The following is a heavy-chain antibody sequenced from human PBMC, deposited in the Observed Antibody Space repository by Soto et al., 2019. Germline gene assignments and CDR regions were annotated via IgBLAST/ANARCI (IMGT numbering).Heavy chain of an antibody. J-gene: IGHJ4*02. CDR2: ISGSGGST. CDR1: GFTFSSYA. D-gene: IGHD5-12*01. Sequence: VGSLRLSCAASGFTFSSYAMSWVRQAPGKGLEWVSAISGSGGSTYYADSVKGRFTISRDNSKNTLYLQMNSLRAEDTAVYYCAKTRAGYNLSFDYWGQGTLVTVSS. V-gene: IGHV3-23*01. CDR3: AKTRAGYNLSFDY.